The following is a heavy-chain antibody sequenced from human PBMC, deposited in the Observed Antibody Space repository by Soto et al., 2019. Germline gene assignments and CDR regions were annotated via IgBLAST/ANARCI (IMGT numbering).Heavy chain of an antibody. CDR3: AKPDTDWDV. CDR1: GFTFSSYA. CDR2: ISGSGRST. J-gene: IGHJ6*02. Sequence: EVQLLESGGGLVQPGGSLRPSCPASGFTFSSYAMSWVRQAPGKGLEWVSSISGSGRSTYYADSVKGRFTISRDNSKNTLYLQMNSLRAEDTALYFCAKPDTDWDVWGQGTTVTVSS. V-gene: IGHV3-23*01. D-gene: IGHD5-18*01.